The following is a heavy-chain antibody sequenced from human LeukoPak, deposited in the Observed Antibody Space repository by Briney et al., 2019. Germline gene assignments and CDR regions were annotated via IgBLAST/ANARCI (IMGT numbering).Heavy chain of an antibody. Sequence: PGGSLRLSCAASGFTFRSYWMSWVRQAPGKGLEWVAKIKEDGREKYYVDSVKGRFTISRDNAKNSLYLQMNSLRAEDTAVYYCARVVDTAMVDYWGQGTLVTVSS. CDR1: GFTFRSYW. CDR3: ARVVDTAMVDY. V-gene: IGHV3-7*01. J-gene: IGHJ4*02. D-gene: IGHD5-18*01. CDR2: IKEDGREK.